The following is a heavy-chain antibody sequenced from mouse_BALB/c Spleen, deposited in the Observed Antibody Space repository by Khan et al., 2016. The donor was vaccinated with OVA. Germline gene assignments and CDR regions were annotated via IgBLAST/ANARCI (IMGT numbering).Heavy chain of an antibody. CDR3: ARRGLRWDFDY. CDR1: GYTFINYW. Sequence: QIQLVQSGAELAKPGASVKMSCKASGYTFINYWILWVKQRPGQGLEWIGYINPSTGYTEYNQNFKDKATLTADKSSSTAYMQLSSLTSEDSAVYYCARRGLRWDFDYGGQGTTLPVS. J-gene: IGHJ2*01. V-gene: IGHV1-7*01. D-gene: IGHD1-1*02. CDR2: INPSTGYT.